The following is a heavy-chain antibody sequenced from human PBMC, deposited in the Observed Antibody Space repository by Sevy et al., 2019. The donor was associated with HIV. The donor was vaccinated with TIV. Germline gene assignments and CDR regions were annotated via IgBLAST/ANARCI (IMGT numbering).Heavy chain of an antibody. CDR1: GYTFTGYY. D-gene: IGHD3-10*01. V-gene: IGHV1-2*02. Sequence: ASVKVSCKASGYTFTGYYVHWVRRATGQGLEWMGWINPSSGGTNYGQKFHGRVTMTRDTSITTAYMELNSLRSDDTAVYYCARSVYGSGTYLNDYWGQGTLVTVSS. CDR3: ARSVYGSGTYLNDY. J-gene: IGHJ4*02. CDR2: INPSSGGT.